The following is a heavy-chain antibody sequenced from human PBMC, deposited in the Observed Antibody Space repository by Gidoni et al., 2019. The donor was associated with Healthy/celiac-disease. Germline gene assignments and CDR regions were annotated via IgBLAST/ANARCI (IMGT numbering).Heavy chain of an antibody. J-gene: IGHJ4*02. D-gene: IGHD2-15*01. V-gene: IGHV4-34*01. CDR1: GGSFSGYY. CDR2: INHSGST. CDR3: ARGLDIGTPFFDY. Sequence: QVQLQQWGAGLLKPSETLSLTCAVYGGSFSGYYWSWIRQPPGKGLEWIGEINHSGSTKYNPSLKSRVTITVDTSKNQFSLKLGSVTAADTAVYYCARGLDIGTPFFDYWGQGTLVTVSS.